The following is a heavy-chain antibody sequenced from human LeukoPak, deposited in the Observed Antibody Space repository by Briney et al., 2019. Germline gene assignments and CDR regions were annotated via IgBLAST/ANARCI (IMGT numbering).Heavy chain of an antibody. D-gene: IGHD5-24*01. CDR2: FYAGGNT. CDR1: GFTVSDNY. CDR3: AGDGHYGMYV. J-gene: IGHJ6*02. Sequence: GGSLRLSCTVSGFTVSDNYMCWVRQAPGKGLEWVSAFYAGGNTFYADSVKGRFTISRDNAKNTLYLQVNGLRVDDTAVYYCAGDGHYGMYVWGQGTTVTVSS. V-gene: IGHV3-53*01.